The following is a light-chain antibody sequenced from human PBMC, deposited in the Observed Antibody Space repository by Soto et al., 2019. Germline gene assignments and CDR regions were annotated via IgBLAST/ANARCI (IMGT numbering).Light chain of an antibody. V-gene: IGKV1-33*01. CDR1: QAIKNF. CDR2: DAS. Sequence: DFQMTQSPSSLSASVGDRVTITCRATQAIKNFLNWYQQKPGRAPKLMISDASTLERGVPSRFSGSGSGTHFTFVISSLQPEDVGTYYCQQSGNRPLTFGQGTRLDIK. J-gene: IGKJ5*01. CDR3: QQSGNRPLT.